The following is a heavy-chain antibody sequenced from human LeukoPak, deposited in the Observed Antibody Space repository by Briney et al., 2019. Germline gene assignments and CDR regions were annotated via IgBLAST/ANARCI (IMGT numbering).Heavy chain of an antibody. CDR2: ISGSGGST. Sequence: GGSLRLSCAASGFTFSSYGMHWVRQAPGKGLEWVSAISGSGGSTYYADSVKGRFTISRDNSKNTLYLQMNSLRAEDTAVYYCAKINGAGWAYYDSSGHFDYWGQGTLVTVSS. CDR1: GFTFSSYG. V-gene: IGHV3-23*01. CDR3: AKINGAGWAYYDSSGHFDY. J-gene: IGHJ4*02. D-gene: IGHD3-22*01.